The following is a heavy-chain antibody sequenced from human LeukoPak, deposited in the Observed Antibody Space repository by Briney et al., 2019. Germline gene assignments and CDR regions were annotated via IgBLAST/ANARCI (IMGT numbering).Heavy chain of an antibody. D-gene: IGHD3-16*01. CDR2: INPNSGGT. J-gene: IGHJ6*02. CDR1: GYTFTGYY. V-gene: IGHV1-2*04. CDR3: ARDDLLGFYGMDV. Sequence: ASVKVSCKASGYTFTGYYMHWVRQAPGQGLEWMGWINPNSGGTNYAQKFQGWVTMTRDTSISTAYMELSRPRSDDTAVYYCARDDLLGFYGMDVWGQGTTVTVSS.